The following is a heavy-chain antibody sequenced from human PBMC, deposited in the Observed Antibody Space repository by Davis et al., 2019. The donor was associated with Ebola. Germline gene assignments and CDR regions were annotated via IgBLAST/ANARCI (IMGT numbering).Heavy chain of an antibody. CDR3: AILGVRHSGDY. CDR1: GFTFSSYA. Sequence: PGGSLRLSCAASGFTFSSYAMTWVRQAPGKGLAWVSSVRGSGGRTFYADSLKGRFTISRDDSKNTLYLQMNSLRVEDTAVYYCAILGVRHSGDYWGQGTLVTVAA. J-gene: IGHJ4*02. CDR2: VRGSGGRT. V-gene: IGHV3-23*01. D-gene: IGHD3-10*01.